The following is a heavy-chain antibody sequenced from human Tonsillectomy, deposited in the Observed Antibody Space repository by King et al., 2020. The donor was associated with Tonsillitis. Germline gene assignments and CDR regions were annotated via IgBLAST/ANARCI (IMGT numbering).Heavy chain of an antibody. CDR3: ARARPSFYSHLHYYFYY. V-gene: IGHV1-69*01. Sequence: VQLVESGAEVKKPGSSVKVSCNASGGTFSSYAISWVRQAPGQGLEWMGGIIPIFGTANYAQKFQGRVTITADESTSTAYMELSSLRSEDTAVYYCARARPSFYSHLHYYFYYLGQGSLVTVSA. CDR2: IIPIFGTA. J-gene: IGHJ4*02. D-gene: IGHD4-11*01. CDR1: GGTFSSYA.